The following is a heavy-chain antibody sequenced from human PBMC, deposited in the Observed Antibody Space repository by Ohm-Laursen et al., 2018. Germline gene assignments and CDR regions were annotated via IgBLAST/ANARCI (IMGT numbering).Heavy chain of an antibody. V-gene: IGHV1-18*01. D-gene: IGHD4-23*01. Sequence: SSVTVSRPASGYSFPDYGISWVRQPPGQGLEWMGWITAYYGHTNYAQKLQGRITLTTDTPTTTAYMELRSLRSDDTAVYFCVREVDCGGYSAFGFWGQGTLVTVSS. CDR1: GYSFPDYG. CDR2: ITAYYGHT. CDR3: VREVDCGGYSAFGF. J-gene: IGHJ4*02.